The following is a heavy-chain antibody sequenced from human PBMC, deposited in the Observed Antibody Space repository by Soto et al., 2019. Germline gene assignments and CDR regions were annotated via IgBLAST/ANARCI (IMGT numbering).Heavy chain of an antibody. Sequence: QVQLVQSGAEVKKPGASVKVSCKASGYPFNSYGISWVRQAPGQGLEWMGWISAYNGNTDYIQKIQGRVTMTTDTSTSTAYMELRSLRSDDTAVYYCARDLRVGGGYNLFDYWGQGTLVTVSS. CDR2: ISAYNGNT. V-gene: IGHV1-18*01. CDR1: GYPFNSYG. D-gene: IGHD5-12*01. J-gene: IGHJ4*02. CDR3: ARDLRVGGGYNLFDY.